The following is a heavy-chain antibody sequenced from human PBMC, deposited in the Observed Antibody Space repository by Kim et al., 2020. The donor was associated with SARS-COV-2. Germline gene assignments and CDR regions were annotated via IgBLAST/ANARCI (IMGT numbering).Heavy chain of an antibody. CDR1: GFTFSRYA. CDR3: AKDSGYDYGDQLDY. CDR2: IWGGGGST. D-gene: IGHD3-10*01. Sequence: GGSLRLSCAASGFTFSRYAMSWVRQAPGKGLDWVSAIWGGGGSTYYADSVKGRFTISRDNSKNTVYLQMNSLRAEDTAVYYCAKDSGYDYGDQLDYCVQGTLDTHSS. J-gene: IGHJ4*02. V-gene: IGHV3-23*01.